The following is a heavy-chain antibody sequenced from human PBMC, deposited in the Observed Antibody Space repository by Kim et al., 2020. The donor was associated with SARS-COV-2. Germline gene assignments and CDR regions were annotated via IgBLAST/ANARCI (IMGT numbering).Heavy chain of an antibody. D-gene: IGHD6-19*01. J-gene: IGHJ3*02. V-gene: IGHV3-30*03. CDR3: ARGAVAGDDAFDI. Sequence: YEDSVKRRFTISRNNYKTMLYLLMNSLRAEDAAVYYCARGAVAGDDAFDIWGQGTMVTVSS.